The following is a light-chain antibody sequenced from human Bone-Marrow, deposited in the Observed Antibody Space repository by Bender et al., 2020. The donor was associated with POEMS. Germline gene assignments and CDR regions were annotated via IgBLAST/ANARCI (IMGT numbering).Light chain of an antibody. Sequence: QSALTQPRSVSGSPGQSISISCIGTSNDVGRYDLVSWYQQNPGKAPKLILYEDKKRPSGVSNRFSGSKTGNTASLTISGLQAEDEAHYYCCSYAGDTTLVFGGGTKLTVL. CDR2: EDK. CDR1: SNDVGRYDL. V-gene: IGLV2-23*01. J-gene: IGLJ3*02. CDR3: CSYAGDTTLV.